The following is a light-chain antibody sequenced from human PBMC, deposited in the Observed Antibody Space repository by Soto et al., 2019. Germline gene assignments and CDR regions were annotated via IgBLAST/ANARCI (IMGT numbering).Light chain of an antibody. J-gene: IGKJ1*01. Sequence: DIVLTHSPGTLSLSPGQKATLSFSASQSISSSFLAWYQQKPGQAPRLLIYGASSRATGIPDRFSGSGSGTDFTLTISRLEPEDFAVYYCQQCGSSPETFGQGTKVDTK. V-gene: IGKV3-20*01. CDR3: QQCGSSPET. CDR1: QSISSSF. CDR2: GAS.